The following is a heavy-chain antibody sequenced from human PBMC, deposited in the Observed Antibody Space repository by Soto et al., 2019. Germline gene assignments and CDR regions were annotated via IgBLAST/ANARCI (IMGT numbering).Heavy chain of an antibody. CDR1: GYTFTDYY. CDR2: INPNSGGT. Sequence: QVQLVQSGAEVKKPGASVKVSCKASGYTFTDYYMHWVRQAPGQGLEWMGWINPNSGGTNYAQKFQGWVTRTRDTPISTADRELSRRRSDDTAVYYWARTAAAGTSDYYYGMDVWGQGTTVTVSS. V-gene: IGHV1-2*04. J-gene: IGHJ6*02. D-gene: IGHD6-13*01. CDR3: ARTAAAGTSDYYYGMDV.